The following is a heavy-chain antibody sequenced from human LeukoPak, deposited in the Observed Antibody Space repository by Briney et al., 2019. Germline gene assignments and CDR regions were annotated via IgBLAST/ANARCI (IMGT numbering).Heavy chain of an antibody. J-gene: IGHJ4*02. Sequence: SQTLSLTCTVSGGSISSYYGSWIRQPPGKGLEWIGYIYYSGSTNYNPSLKSRVTISVDTSKNQFSLKLSSVTAADTAVYYCARGGAYGGYNWGQGTLVTVSS. V-gene: IGHV4-59*12. D-gene: IGHD4-23*01. CDR1: GGSISSYY. CDR2: IYYSGST. CDR3: ARGGAYGGYN.